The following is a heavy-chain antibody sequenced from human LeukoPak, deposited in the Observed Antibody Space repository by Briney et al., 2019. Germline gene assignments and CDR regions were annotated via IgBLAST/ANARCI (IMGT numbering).Heavy chain of an antibody. V-gene: IGHV4-59*01. D-gene: IGHD3-3*01. J-gene: IGHJ3*02. CDR3: ASYDFWSGWNAFDI. CDR1: GGSISSYY. CDR2: IYYSGST. Sequence: SETLSLTCTVSGGSISSYYWSWIRQPPGKGLEWIGYIYYSGSTNYNPSLKSRVTISVDTSKNQFSPKLSSVTAADTAVYYCASYDFWSGWNAFDIWGQGTMVTVSS.